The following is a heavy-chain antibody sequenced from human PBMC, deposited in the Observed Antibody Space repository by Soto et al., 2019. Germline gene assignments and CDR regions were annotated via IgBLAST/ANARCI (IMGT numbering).Heavy chain of an antibody. Sequence: QVQLVQSGTEVKKPGASVKVSCKASGYSFTTYNLHWVRQAPGQGLEWMGIINPSVGSTTYAQNFQDRVTMTRDTSTTTVYMELSSLRSEDTAVYYCARARDMDVWGQRTTVTVSS. J-gene: IGHJ6*02. CDR1: GYSFTTYN. V-gene: IGHV1-46*01. CDR2: INPSVGST. CDR3: ARARDMDV.